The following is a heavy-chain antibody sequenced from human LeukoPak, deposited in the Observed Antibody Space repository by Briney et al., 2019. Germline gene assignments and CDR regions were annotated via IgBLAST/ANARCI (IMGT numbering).Heavy chain of an antibody. Sequence: SETLSLTCTVSGGSISSYYWSWIRQPPGKGLEWIGYIYYSGSTYYNPSLKSRVTISVDTSKNQFSLKLSSVTAADTAVYYCARDGPGGSGWYNWFDPWGQGTLVTVSS. CDR1: GGSISSYY. J-gene: IGHJ5*02. CDR2: IYYSGST. V-gene: IGHV4-30-4*08. CDR3: ARDGPGGSGWYNWFDP. D-gene: IGHD6-19*01.